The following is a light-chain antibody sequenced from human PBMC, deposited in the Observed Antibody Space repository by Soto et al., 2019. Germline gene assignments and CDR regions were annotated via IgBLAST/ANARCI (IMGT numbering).Light chain of an antibody. J-gene: IGKJ5*01. CDR1: QSVSSSY. V-gene: IGKV3D-20*02. CDR3: QQRYNWPIT. CDR2: ADS. Sequence: EIVLTQSPGTLSLSPGERATLSFSSSQSVSSSYLGWYQQKPGQAPRLLIYADSNRATGIPARFSGSGSGRDFTLTISSLEPEDFSVYYCQQRYNWPITFGQGTRLEIK.